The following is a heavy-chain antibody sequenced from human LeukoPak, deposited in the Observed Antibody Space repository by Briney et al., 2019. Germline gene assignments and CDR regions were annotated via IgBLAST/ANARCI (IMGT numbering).Heavy chain of an antibody. J-gene: IGHJ4*02. CDR1: GFTFSSYA. Sequence: GGSLRLSCAASGFTFSSYAVSWVRQAPGKGLEWVSSISGSGVATYSADSVKGRFTISRDNSKNTLYLRMSSLRAEDTAVYYCAKDWGYSSSQGYYFDYWGQGTLVTVSS. CDR3: AKDWGYSSSQGYYFDY. V-gene: IGHV3-23*01. D-gene: IGHD6-13*01. CDR2: ISGSGVAT.